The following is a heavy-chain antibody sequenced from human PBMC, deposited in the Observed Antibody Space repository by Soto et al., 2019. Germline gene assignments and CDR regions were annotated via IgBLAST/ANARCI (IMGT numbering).Heavy chain of an antibody. CDR2: INAGNGNT. V-gene: IGHV1-3*01. CDR1: GYTFTSYA. CDR3: ARPPMVRGVNHDY. J-gene: IGHJ4*02. D-gene: IGHD3-10*01. Sequence: GASVKVSCKASGYTFTSYAIHCVRQAPRQRLEWMGWINAGNGNTKYSQKFQGRVTITRDTSASTAYMELSSLRSEDTAVYYCARPPMVRGVNHDYWGQGTLVTVSS.